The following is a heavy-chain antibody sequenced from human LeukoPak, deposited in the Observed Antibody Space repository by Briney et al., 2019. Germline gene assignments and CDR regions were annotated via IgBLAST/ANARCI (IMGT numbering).Heavy chain of an antibody. D-gene: IGHD3-3*01. CDR3: AKDLIPSDFWSGSLY. J-gene: IGHJ4*02. CDR2: IRYDGSNK. CDR1: GFTFSSYG. V-gene: IGHV3-30*02. Sequence: GGSLRLSCAASGFTFSSYGMHWARQAPGKGLEWVAFIRYDGSNKYYADSVKGRFTISRDNSKNTLYLQMNSLRAEDTAVYYCAKDLIPSDFWSGSLYWGQGTLVTVSS.